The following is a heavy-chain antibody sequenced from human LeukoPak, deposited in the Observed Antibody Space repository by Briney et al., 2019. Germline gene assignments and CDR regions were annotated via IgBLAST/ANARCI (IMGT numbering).Heavy chain of an antibody. J-gene: IGHJ5*02. D-gene: IGHD6-13*01. Sequence: ASVTVSCKASGYTFTSYGISWVRQAPGQGLEWMGWISAYNGNTNYAQKLQGRVTMTTDTSTSTAYMELRSLRSDDTAVYHCARNTAAAGPYNWFDPWGQGTLVTVSS. V-gene: IGHV1-18*01. CDR1: GYTFTSYG. CDR2: ISAYNGNT. CDR3: ARNTAAAGPYNWFDP.